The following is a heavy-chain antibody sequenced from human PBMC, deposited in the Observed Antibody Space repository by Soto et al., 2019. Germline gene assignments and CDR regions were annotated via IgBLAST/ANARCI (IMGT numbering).Heavy chain of an antibody. CDR1: GFTFSGSA. D-gene: IGHD3-9*01. CDR3: TRRPSYDILTGYPNYYYGMDV. V-gene: IGHV3-73*02. CDR2: IRSKANSYAT. J-gene: IGHJ6*02. Sequence: EVQLVESGGGLVQPGGSLKLSCAASGFTFSGSAMHWVRQASGKGLEWFGRIRSKANSYATAYAASVKGRFTISRDDSKNTAYLQMNSLKTEDTAVYYCTRRPSYDILTGYPNYYYGMDVWGQGTMVTVSS.